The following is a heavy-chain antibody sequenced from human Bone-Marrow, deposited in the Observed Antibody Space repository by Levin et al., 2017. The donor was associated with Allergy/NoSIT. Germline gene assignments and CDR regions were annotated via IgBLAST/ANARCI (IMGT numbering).Heavy chain of an antibody. CDR3: AREEMYRGSSPMSYVYYGMDV. D-gene: IGHD2-8*02. J-gene: IGHJ6*02. CDR1: RFSISAYA. Sequence: SCAASRFSISAYALHWVRQAPGKGLEWVALISDDESKKYYADFAKGRFAISRDNSRNMLYLQMNSLRPDDTALYFCAREEMYRGSSPMSYVYYGMDVWGPGTTVTVSS. CDR2: ISDDESKK. V-gene: IGHV3-30*09.